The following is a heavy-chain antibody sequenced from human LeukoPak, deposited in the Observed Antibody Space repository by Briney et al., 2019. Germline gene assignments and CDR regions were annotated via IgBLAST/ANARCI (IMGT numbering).Heavy chain of an antibody. CDR3: ARGTGDVGFDY. CDR2: TYYRSKWYN. Sequence: SQTLSLTCAISGDSVSSNSAARNWIRRSPSRGLEWLGRTYYRSKWYNHYAVSVKSRIIINPDTSKNQFSLQLNSVIPEDTAVYYCARGTGDVGFDYWGQGTLVTVCS. CDR1: GDSVSSNSAA. V-gene: IGHV6-1*01. D-gene: IGHD7-27*01. J-gene: IGHJ4*02.